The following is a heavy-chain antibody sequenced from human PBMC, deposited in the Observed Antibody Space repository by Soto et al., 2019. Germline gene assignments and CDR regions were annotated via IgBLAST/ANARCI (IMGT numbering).Heavy chain of an antibody. Sequence: GGPLRLSFIASAFAFSSYSMHCVRQAPGKVLEWVAIISYDGSNTYYADSMKGRFTISRDNSKNTLYLQMNSLRAEDTSVYYCAKEGGLSGSYYISSSYYFDYWGQGTLVTVSS. CDR3: AKEGGLSGSYYISSSYYFDY. D-gene: IGHD1-26*01. V-gene: IGHV3-30*18. J-gene: IGHJ4*02. CDR2: ISYDGSNT. CDR1: AFAFSSYS.